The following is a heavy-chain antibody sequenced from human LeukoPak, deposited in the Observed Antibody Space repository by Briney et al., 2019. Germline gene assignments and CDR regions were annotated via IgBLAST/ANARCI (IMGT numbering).Heavy chain of an antibody. V-gene: IGHV5-10-1*01. CDR1: GYSFTVYW. Sequence: HGESLKISCKGSGYSFTVYWITWVRQMPGKGLEWMGTIDHSDSYTNYSPSFQGHVTISADKSINSAYLQWSSLKTSDSAIYYCARHFYGDYAFDSWGQGTLATVSS. CDR2: IDHSDSYT. D-gene: IGHD4-17*01. CDR3: ARHFYGDYAFDS. J-gene: IGHJ4*02.